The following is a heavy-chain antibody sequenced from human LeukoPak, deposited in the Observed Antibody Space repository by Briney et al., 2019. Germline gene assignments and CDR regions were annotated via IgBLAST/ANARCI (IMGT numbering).Heavy chain of an antibody. CDR1: GFTFSSYG. J-gene: IGHJ4*02. D-gene: IGHD1-1*01. Sequence: GGSLRLSCAASGFTFSSYGMHWVRQAPGKGLEWVAVISYDGSNKYYADSVKGRFTISRDNSKNTPYLQMNSLRAEDTAVYYCAKDAGPTGTTFDYWGQGTLVTVSS. V-gene: IGHV3-30*18. CDR2: ISYDGSNK. CDR3: AKDAGPTGTTFDY.